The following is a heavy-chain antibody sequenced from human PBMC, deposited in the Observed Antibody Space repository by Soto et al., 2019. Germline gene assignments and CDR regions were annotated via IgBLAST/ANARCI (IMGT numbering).Heavy chain of an antibody. CDR3: ARRVPLVVPDQSIQTYYYYYYMDV. V-gene: IGHV4-59*08. J-gene: IGHJ6*03. CDR1: GGSISSYY. D-gene: IGHD2-2*01. Sequence: QVQLQESGPGLVKPSETLSLTCTVSGGSISSYYWSWIRQPPGKGLEWIGYIYYSGSTNYNPSLKSRVTISVDTSKNQFSLKLSSVTAADTAVYYCARRVPLVVPDQSIQTYYYYYYMDVWGKGTTVTVSS. CDR2: IYYSGST.